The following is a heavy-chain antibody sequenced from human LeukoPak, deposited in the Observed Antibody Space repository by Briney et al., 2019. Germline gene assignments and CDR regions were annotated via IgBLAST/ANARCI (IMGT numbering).Heavy chain of an antibody. J-gene: IGHJ4*02. CDR1: GGSVSSGGYY. CDR2: IFYSGST. CDR3: ARGTYYSSSGSYYNLDQ. V-gene: IGHV4-31*03. D-gene: IGHD3-10*01. Sequence: PSETLSLTCTVSGGSVSSGGYYWTWIRQHPGKGLEWLGYIFYSGSTYYNPSLKGRFTISLDTSKNQLSLKLSSVTAADTAVYYCARGTYYSSSGSYYNLDQWGQGTLVTVSS.